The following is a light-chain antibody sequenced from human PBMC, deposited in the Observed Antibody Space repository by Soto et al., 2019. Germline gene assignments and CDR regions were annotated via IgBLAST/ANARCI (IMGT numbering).Light chain of an antibody. Sequence: DIQMTQSPPSLSASVGDRVTITCRASQDVSNDLGWFQQKPGKAPKRLIFGASNLESGVPSRFSGTGSGTEFILTITNLQPEDVATYYCLQHTYIWSFGQGTKLDIK. V-gene: IGKV1-17*02. CDR1: QDVSND. J-gene: IGKJ1*01. CDR3: LQHTYIWS. CDR2: GAS.